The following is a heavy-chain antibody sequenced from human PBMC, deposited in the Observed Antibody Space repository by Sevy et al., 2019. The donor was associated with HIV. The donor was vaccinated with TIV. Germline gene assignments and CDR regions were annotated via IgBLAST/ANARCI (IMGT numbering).Heavy chain of an antibody. Sequence: GGSLRLSCAASGFTFSSYAMSWVRQAPGKGLEWVSAISGSGGSTYYADSVKGRFTISRDNSKNTLYLQMNSLRAEDTAVYYCAIEPGITGTTPVDYWGQGTLVTVSS. J-gene: IGHJ4*02. CDR2: ISGSGGST. D-gene: IGHD1-7*01. CDR3: AIEPGITGTTPVDY. CDR1: GFTFSSYA. V-gene: IGHV3-23*01.